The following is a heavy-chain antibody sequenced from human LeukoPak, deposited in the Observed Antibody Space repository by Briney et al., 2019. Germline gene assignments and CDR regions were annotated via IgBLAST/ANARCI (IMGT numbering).Heavy chain of an antibody. CDR2: IYHSGST. J-gene: IGHJ4*02. V-gene: IGHV4-38-2*02. CDR1: GYSISSGYY. D-gene: IGHD2-2*01. Sequence: SETLSLTCIVSGYSISSGYYWGWIRQPPGKGLEWIGSIYHSGSTYYNPSLKSRVTISVDTSKNQFSLKLSSVTAADTAVYYCARTAHCSSTSCLSPFDYWGQGTLVTVSS. CDR3: ARTAHCSSTSCLSPFDY.